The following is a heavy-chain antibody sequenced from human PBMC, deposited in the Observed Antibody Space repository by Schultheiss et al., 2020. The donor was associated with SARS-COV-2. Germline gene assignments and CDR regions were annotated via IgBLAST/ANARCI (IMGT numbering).Heavy chain of an antibody. CDR3: ARDRRWLVRDGMDV. D-gene: IGHD6-19*01. J-gene: IGHJ6*02. CDR1: GGSFSGYY. Sequence: SETLSLTCAVYGGSFSGYYWSWIRQPPGKGLEWIGEINHSGSTNYNPSLKSRVTISVDTSKNQFSLKLSSVTAADTAVYYCARDRRWLVRDGMDVWGQGTTVTVSS. V-gene: IGHV4-34*01. CDR2: INHSGST.